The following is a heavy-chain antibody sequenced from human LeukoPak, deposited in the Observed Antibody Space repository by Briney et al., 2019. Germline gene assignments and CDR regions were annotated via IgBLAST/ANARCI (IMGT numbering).Heavy chain of an antibody. CDR2: IKQDGSEK. V-gene: IGHV3-7*03. CDR1: GFTLSSYW. J-gene: IGHJ4*02. Sequence: GGSLRLSCAASGFTLSSYWMSWVRQAPGKGLEWVANIKQDGSEKYYVDSVKGRLTISRDNAKKSLYLQMNSLRAEDTAVYYCAKDLTTRGSAFDYWGQGSLVTVSS. D-gene: IGHD3-16*01. CDR3: AKDLTTRGSAFDY.